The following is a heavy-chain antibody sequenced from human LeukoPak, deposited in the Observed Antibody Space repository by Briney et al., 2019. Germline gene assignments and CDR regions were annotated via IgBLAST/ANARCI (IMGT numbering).Heavy chain of an antibody. J-gene: IGHJ6*03. Sequence: GVSLRLSCAASGFTFSSFGMNWVRQAPGKGLEWVTFIRYDGIAIQYADSVKGRFTISRDNSKNALYLQMISLRPEDTAVYFCAKGTSGIIAGGHDYYMDVWGKGTTVTISS. CDR1: GFTFSSFG. D-gene: IGHD6-13*01. CDR2: IRYDGIAI. CDR3: AKGTSGIIAGGHDYYMDV. V-gene: IGHV3-30*02.